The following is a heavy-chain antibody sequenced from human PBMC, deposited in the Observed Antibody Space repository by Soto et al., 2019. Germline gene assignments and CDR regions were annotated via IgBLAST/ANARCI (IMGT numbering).Heavy chain of an antibody. Sequence: PGGSLRLSCVGSGFIFEDFAMNWVRQVTGKGLEWVSGISWNSATLAYADSVKGRFIVSRDNAKNILYLQMNSLRPEDAALYYCARDVGSYYYDTSAYLYDYWGQGTLVTVSS. V-gene: IGHV3-9*01. CDR3: ARDVGSYYYDTSAYLYDY. J-gene: IGHJ4*02. CDR1: GFIFEDFA. D-gene: IGHD3-22*01. CDR2: ISWNSATL.